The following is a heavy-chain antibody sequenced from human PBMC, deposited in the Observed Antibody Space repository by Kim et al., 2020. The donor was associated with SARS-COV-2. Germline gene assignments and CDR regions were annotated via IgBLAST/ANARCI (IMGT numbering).Heavy chain of an antibody. J-gene: IGHJ3*02. D-gene: IGHD3-10*01. CDR1: GGSISSGDHY. CDR3: ARETFGSGKYAFDI. Sequence: SETLSLTCTVSGGSISSGDHYWSWIRQPPGKGLEWIGYIYYSGPTYYNPSLKSRVTISVDMSNNQFFLKLSSVTAADAAVYYCARETFGSGKYAFDIWGQGTMVTVSS. CDR2: IYYSGPT. V-gene: IGHV4-30-4*01.